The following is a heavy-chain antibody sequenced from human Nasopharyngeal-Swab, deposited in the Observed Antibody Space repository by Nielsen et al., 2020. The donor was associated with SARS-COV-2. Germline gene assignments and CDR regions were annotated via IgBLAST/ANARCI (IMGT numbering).Heavy chain of an antibody. CDR2: IYYSGST. Sequence: SRQPPGKGLEWIWSIYYSGSTYYNPSLKSRVTISVDTSKNKFSLKLSSVTAADTAVYYCARPYRYCSGGSCHSGGAFDIWGQGTMVTVSS. D-gene: IGHD2-15*01. J-gene: IGHJ3*02. CDR3: ARPYRYCSGGSCHSGGAFDI. V-gene: IGHV4-39*01.